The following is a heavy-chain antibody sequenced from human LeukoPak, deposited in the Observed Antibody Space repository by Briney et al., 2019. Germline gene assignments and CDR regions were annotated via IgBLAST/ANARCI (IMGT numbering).Heavy chain of an antibody. CDR1: GFTFSSYG. CDR3: ARDPGYSGSYLATYYFDY. J-gene: IGHJ4*02. CDR2: IWYDGSNK. V-gene: IGHV3-33*01. Sequence: PGGSLRLSCAASGFTFSSYGMHWVRQAPGKGLEWVVVIWYDGSNKYYADSVKGRFTISRDNSKNTLYLQMNSLRAEDTAVYYCARDPGYSGSYLATYYFDYWGQGTLVTVSS. D-gene: IGHD1-26*01.